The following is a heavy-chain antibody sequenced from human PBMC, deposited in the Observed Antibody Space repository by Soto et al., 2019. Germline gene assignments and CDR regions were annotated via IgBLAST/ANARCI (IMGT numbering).Heavy chain of an antibody. CDR2: IYSGVST. CDR1: GFTVSSNY. J-gene: IGHJ6*02. D-gene: IGHD6-13*01. CDR3: AREKRNPYSSSWYDYYYYYGMDV. V-gene: IGHV3-53*01. Sequence: PGGSLRLSCAASGFTVSSNYMSWVRQAPGKGLEWVSVIYSGVSTYYADSVKGRFTISRDNSKNTLYLQMNSLRAEDTAVYYCAREKRNPYSSSWYDYYYYYGMDVWGQGTTVTVSS.